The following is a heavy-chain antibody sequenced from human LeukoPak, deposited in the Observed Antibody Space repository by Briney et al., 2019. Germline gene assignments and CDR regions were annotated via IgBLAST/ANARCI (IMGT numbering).Heavy chain of an antibody. CDR2: IKQDGSHK. J-gene: IGHJ6*02. CDR3: AKGVGNQLRPYYGMDV. CDR1: GFNYSSYW. D-gene: IGHD2-2*01. V-gene: IGHV3-7*03. Sequence: PGGSLSLFCAASGFNYSSYWMAWVRQAPGQGLEWVANIKQDGSHKNYVDSVKGRFTISRDNAKNSLYLQMNSLRAEDTALYYCAKGVGNQLRPYYGMDVWGQGTTVTVSS.